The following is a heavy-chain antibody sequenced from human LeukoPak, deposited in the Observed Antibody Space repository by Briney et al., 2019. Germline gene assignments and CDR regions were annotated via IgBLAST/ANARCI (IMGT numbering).Heavy chain of an antibody. CDR3: ARRSSSSSWY. CDR2: IYYSGTI. D-gene: IGHD6-13*01. J-gene: IGHJ4*02. Sequence: PSETLSLTCTVSGGSISSSSYYWGWIRQPPGKGLEWIGSIYYSGTIYYNPSLKSRVTISVDTSKNQFSLKLRFVTAADTAVYYCARRSSSSSWYWGQGALVTGSS. V-gene: IGHV4-39*01. CDR1: GGSISSSSYY.